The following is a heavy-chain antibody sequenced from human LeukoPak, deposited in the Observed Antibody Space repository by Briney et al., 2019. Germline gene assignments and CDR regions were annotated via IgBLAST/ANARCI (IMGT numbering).Heavy chain of an antibody. CDR1: GGSLSSSSDY. Sequence: SDTLSLTCTVSGGSLSSSSDYWDWIRQPPGKALAWLGSIYYSGSTYYNPSLKSRVTISVDTSKNQFSLKLSSVTAADTAVYYCARGAYYYGSGSSPSFDIWGQGTMVTVSS. D-gene: IGHD3-10*01. J-gene: IGHJ3*02. V-gene: IGHV4-39*07. CDR2: IYYSGST. CDR3: ARGAYYYGSGSSPSFDI.